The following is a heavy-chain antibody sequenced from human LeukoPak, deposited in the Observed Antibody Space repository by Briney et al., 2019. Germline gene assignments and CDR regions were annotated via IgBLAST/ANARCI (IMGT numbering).Heavy chain of an antibody. CDR2: INSDGSST. J-gene: IGHJ4*02. CDR3: ARDGGYCSGGSCYSHFDY. CDR1: GFTFSSYW. V-gene: IGHV3-74*01. Sequence: QPGGSLRLSCAASGFTFSSYWMHWVRQAPGKGLVWVSRINSDGSSTSYADSVKGRFTISRDNAKNTLYLQMNSLRAEDTAVYYCARDGGYCSGGSCYSHFDYWGQGTLVTVSS. D-gene: IGHD2-15*01.